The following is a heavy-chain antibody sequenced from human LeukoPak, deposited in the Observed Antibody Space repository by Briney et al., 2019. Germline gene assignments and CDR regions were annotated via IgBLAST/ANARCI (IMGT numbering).Heavy chain of an antibody. Sequence: GGSLRLSCAASGFTFSSYAMSWVRQAPGKGLEWVSAISGSGGSTYYADSVKGRFTISRDNSKNTLYLQMNSLRAEDTAVYYCAKKRSSSWSEAGHAFDIWGQGTMVTVSS. V-gene: IGHV3-23*01. CDR3: AKKRSSSWSEAGHAFDI. J-gene: IGHJ3*02. D-gene: IGHD6-13*01. CDR2: ISGSGGST. CDR1: GFTFSSYA.